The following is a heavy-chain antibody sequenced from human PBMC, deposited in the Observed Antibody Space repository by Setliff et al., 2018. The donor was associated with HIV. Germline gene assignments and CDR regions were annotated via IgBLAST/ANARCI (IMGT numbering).Heavy chain of an antibody. CDR1: GYTFTGYD. J-gene: IGHJ5*02. D-gene: IGHD3-22*01. CDR3: AREDHYDRFLDH. Sequence: ASVKVPCKASGYTFTGYDIRWVRQAPGQGLEWMGRISPNSGDTNYAQKFQGRVAMTRDTSISTAYMDLTRLRSDDTAVYYCAREDHYDRFLDHWGQGALVTVSS. V-gene: IGHV1-2*06. CDR2: ISPNSGDT.